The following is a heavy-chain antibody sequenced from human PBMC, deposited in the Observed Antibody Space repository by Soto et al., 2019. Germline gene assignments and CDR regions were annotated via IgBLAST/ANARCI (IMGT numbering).Heavy chain of an antibody. J-gene: IGHJ6*02. CDR3: AIYYDSSGAYYYYYYGMDV. CDR1: GFTFSSYA. Sequence: GESLKISCAASGFTFSSYAMSWVRQAPGKGLEWVSAISGSGGSTYYADSVKGRFTISRDNSKNTLYLQMNSLRAEDTAVYYCAIYYDSSGAYYYYYYGMDVWGQGTTVTVSS. CDR2: ISGSGGST. V-gene: IGHV3-23*01. D-gene: IGHD3-22*01.